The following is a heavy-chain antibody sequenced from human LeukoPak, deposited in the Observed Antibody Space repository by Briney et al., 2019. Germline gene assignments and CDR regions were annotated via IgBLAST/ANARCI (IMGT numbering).Heavy chain of an antibody. CDR1: GFTFSSYG. V-gene: IGHV3-23*01. D-gene: IGHD3-3*01. CDR3: AKVMPMDFRSGRNYYFDY. J-gene: IGHJ4*02. Sequence: PGGSLRLSCAASGFTFSSYGMHWVRQAPGKGLEWVSGISWSSGIIGYADSVKGRFTISRVNSKNTLYLQMNSLRAEDTAVYYCAKVMPMDFRSGRNYYFDYWGQGTLVTVSS. CDR2: ISWSSGII.